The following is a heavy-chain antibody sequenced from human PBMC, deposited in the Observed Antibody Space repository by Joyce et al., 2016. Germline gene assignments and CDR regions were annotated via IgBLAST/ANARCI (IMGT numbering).Heavy chain of an antibody. CDR2: INPDSGHT. Sequence: QAHLVQSGAEVKKPGASVKVSCNASGYSFSDSYIHWLRQAPGQGLQWMGRINPDSGHTMYGEKFQGRATLTRDAAIDTVYMEFSRLRSDDTAVYFCARAPMPPYAFDVWGQGTLVTVSA. V-gene: IGHV1-2*06. J-gene: IGHJ3*01. CDR3: ARAPMPPYAFDV. CDR1: GYSFSDSY. D-gene: IGHD2-2*01.